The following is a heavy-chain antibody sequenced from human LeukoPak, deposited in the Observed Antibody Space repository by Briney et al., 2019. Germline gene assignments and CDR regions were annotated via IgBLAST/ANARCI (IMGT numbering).Heavy chain of an antibody. D-gene: IGHD3-16*02. CDR2: IYPGDSHT. Sequence: GESLKISCQGSGYSFSSYWIAWVRQMPGKGLQWMGIIYPGDSHTIYTPSFQGQVTISADKSISSAYLQWNSLRASDTAVYYCAKIKNYFWGAYRQPSAPPPDYWGQGTLVTVSS. CDR3: AKIKNYFWGAYRQPSAPPPDY. J-gene: IGHJ4*02. CDR1: GYSFSSYW. V-gene: IGHV5-51*01.